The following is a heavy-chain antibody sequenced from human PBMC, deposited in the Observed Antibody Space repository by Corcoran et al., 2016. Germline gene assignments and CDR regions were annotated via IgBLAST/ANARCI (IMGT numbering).Heavy chain of an antibody. Sequence: QVQLVQSGAEVKKPGSSVKVSCKASGGTFSSYAISWVRQAPGQGLEWMGGIIPVFGTANYAQKFQGRVTITADKSTSTAYMELSSLRSEDTAVDYCASGSLAVAHYYYGMDVWGQGTTVTVSS. V-gene: IGHV1-69*06. CDR3: ASGSLAVAHYYYGMDV. J-gene: IGHJ6*02. CDR1: GGTFSSYA. D-gene: IGHD6-19*01. CDR2: IIPVFGTA.